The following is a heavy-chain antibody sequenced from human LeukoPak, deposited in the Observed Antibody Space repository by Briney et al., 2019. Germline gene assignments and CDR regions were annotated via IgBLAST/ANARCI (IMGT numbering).Heavy chain of an antibody. Sequence: GGSLRLSCAASGFTVSSNYMSWVRQAPGKGLEWVSAISGSGGRPYYADSVKGRFTISRDNSKNTLYLQMNSLRAEDTAVYYCAKDQGYSGYDPLDYWGQGTLVTVSS. CDR3: AKDQGYSGYDPLDY. CDR2: ISGSGGRP. D-gene: IGHD5-12*01. CDR1: GFTVSSNY. V-gene: IGHV3-23*01. J-gene: IGHJ4*02.